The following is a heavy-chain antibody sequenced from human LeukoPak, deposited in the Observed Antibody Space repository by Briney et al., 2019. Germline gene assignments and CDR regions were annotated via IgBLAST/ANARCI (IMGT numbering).Heavy chain of an antibody. CDR2: INHSGST. J-gene: IGHJ4*02. V-gene: IGHV4-34*01. Sequence: SETLSLTCAVYGGSFSGYYCSWIRQPPGKGLGWIGEINHSGSTNYNPSLKSRVTISVDTSKNQFSLKLSSVTAADTAVYYCARGFGYYYGSGIERRLDYWGQGTLVTVSS. CDR3: ARGFGYYYGSGIERRLDY. CDR1: GGSFSGYY. D-gene: IGHD3-10*01.